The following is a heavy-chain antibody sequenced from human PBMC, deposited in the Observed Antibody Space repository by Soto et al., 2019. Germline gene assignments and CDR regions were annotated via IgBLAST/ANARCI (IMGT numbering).Heavy chain of an antibody. Sequence: PSETLSLTCAVSGGSVRGYYWSWIRQPPGKGLEWIAYIYDSGSTNYNPSLKSRVTIPVATSKHQFPPKLSSVTAADTAVYYCARAPSRGGVTDYYYYYGMDVWGQGTTVTVSS. V-gene: IGHV4-59*08. CDR1: GGSVRGYY. J-gene: IGHJ6*02. CDR3: ARAPSRGGVTDYYYYYGMDV. D-gene: IGHD2-21*02. CDR2: IYDSGST.